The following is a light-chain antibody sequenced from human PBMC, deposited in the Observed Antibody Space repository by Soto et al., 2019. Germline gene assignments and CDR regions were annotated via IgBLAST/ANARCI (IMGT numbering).Light chain of an antibody. CDR2: KAS. J-gene: IGKJ1*01. Sequence: DIQMTQSPSILSASVGDRVTITCRASQSISSWLAWYQQKPGKAPNLLIYKASHLENGVPSRFSGGGSGADFTLTISGLQPEDSATYFCQQTYISPWTFGQGTKVDI. CDR3: QQTYISPWT. CDR1: QSISSW. V-gene: IGKV1-5*03.